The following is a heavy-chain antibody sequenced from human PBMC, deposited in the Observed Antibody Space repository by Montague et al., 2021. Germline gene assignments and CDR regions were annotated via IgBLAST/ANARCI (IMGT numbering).Heavy chain of an antibody. J-gene: IGHJ6*03. CDR3: ARDTVGASGYFYYYYMDV. D-gene: IGHD1-26*01. CDR1: GGSINTYS. CDR2: LSNGGST. V-gene: IGHV4-4*07. Sequence: SETLSLTYTVFGGSINTYSWSWIRQPAGKGLEWIGRLSNGGSTNSNPSLKSRVSMSVDTSKNQFSLKLSSVTAADTAVYFCARDTVGASGYFYYYYMDVWGRGTTVTVSS.